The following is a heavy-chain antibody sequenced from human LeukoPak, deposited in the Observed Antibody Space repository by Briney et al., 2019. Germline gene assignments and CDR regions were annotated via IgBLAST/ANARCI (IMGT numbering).Heavy chain of an antibody. D-gene: IGHD1-26*01. J-gene: IGHJ3*02. CDR1: GFTASTNY. V-gene: IGHV3-53*01. CDR3: ARGGYSGSLDI. CDR2: IYTDGRT. Sequence: GGSLRLSCAASGFTASTNYMSWVRQAPGKGLEWVSEIYTDGRTYYAASVKGQFSISRDNYKNTVYLQMNSLRAEDTAMYYCARGGYSGSLDIWGQGTMVTVSS.